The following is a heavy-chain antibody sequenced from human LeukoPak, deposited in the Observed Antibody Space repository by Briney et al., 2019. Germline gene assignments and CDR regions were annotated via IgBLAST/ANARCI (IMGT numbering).Heavy chain of an antibody. CDR1: AHSIGSGYY. CDR2: SYHSGGT. D-gene: IGHD4-11*01. Sequence: SETLSLTCIVSAHSIGSGYYWGWMRQPPGKGLEWIGSSYHSGGTYYNPSIKSRVTISVDTSKNQFSLKLRSVTAADTAVYYCARGETTVTTDYWAQGTLVTVSS. V-gene: IGHV4-38-2*02. CDR3: ARGETTVTTDY. J-gene: IGHJ4*02.